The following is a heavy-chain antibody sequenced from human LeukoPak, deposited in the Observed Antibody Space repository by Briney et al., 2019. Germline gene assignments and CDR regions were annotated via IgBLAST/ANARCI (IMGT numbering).Heavy chain of an antibody. D-gene: IGHD6-6*01. CDR3: ASGGSSSSNWFDP. CDR2: IIPIFGTA. Sequence: SVKVSCKASGGTFSSYAISWVRQAPGQGLEWRGGIIPIFGTANYAQKFQGRVTITTDESTSTAYMELSSLRSEDTAVYYCASGGSSSSNWFDPWGQGTLVPSPQ. V-gene: IGHV1-69*05. CDR1: GGTFSSYA. J-gene: IGHJ5*02.